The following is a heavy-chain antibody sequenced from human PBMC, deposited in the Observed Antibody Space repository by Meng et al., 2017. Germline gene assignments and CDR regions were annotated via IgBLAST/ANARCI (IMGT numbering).Heavy chain of an antibody. CDR3: ARGGSYYSY. V-gene: IGHV3-53*02. D-gene: IGHD1-26*01. J-gene: IGHJ4*02. CDR1: GFTVSSNY. CDR2: IYSGGST. Sequence: EVKMGETVGGCIQPGGSLGLSCAASGFTVSSNYMSWVRQAPGKGLEWVSVIYSGGSTYYADSVKGRFTISRDNSKNTLYLQMNSLRAEDTAVYYCARGGSYYSYWGQGTLVTVSS.